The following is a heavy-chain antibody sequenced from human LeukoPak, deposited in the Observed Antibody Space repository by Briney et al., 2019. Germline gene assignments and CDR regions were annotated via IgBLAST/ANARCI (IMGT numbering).Heavy chain of an antibody. CDR3: VRNDGDNAFDI. J-gene: IGHJ3*02. CDR2: IWYDGTNK. V-gene: IGHV3-33*01. CDR1: GFSFSTYG. Sequence: PGRSLRLSCAASGFSFSTYGMHWVRQAPGKGLEWVAVIWYDGTNKYYAASVKGRFTISRDNSKNTVYMQMNNLRAEDTAVYYCVRNDGDNAFDIWGRGTKVTVSS. D-gene: IGHD4-17*01.